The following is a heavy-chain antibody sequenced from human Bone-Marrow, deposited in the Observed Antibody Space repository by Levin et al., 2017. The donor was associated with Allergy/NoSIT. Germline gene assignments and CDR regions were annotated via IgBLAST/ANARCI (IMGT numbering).Heavy chain of an antibody. CDR2: INQDGSEE. Sequence: SCAASGFTLSRSWMIWLRQAPGKGLEWVASINQDGSEEFYVDSVKGRFTISRDSAKNSLYLQMNSLRAEDTAVYYCARDLAGVWGKGTTVTVSS. CDR1: GFTLSRSW. V-gene: IGHV3-7*03. D-gene: IGHD6-19*01. J-gene: IGHJ6*04. CDR3: ARDLAGV.